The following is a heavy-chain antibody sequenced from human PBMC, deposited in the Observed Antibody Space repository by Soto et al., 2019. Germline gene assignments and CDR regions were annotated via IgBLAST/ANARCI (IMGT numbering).Heavy chain of an antibody. Sequence: NPGGSLRLSCAASGFSFSDYHLSWIRQAPGKGLEWVSYISGSGRTIYYADSVKGRFTISRDNAKNSLYLQMNSLRDEDTAVYYCARDRRYTSIFFDYWGQGTLVTVSS. D-gene: IGHD3-3*02. CDR1: GFSFSDYH. J-gene: IGHJ4*02. CDR3: ARDRRYTSIFFDY. CDR2: ISGSGRTI. V-gene: IGHV3-11*01.